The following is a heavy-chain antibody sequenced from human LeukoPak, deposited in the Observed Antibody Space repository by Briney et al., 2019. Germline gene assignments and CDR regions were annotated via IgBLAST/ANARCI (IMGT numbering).Heavy chain of an antibody. CDR2: ISAYNGNT. J-gene: IGHJ4*02. Sequence: ASVKVSCKASGYSFTSYGISWVRQAPGQGLEWMGWISAYNGNTNYAQKLQGRVTMPTDTSTSTAYMELRGLRSDDTAVYYCARDRGELHLDYWGQGTLVTVSS. D-gene: IGHD1-26*01. CDR1: GYSFTSYG. CDR3: ARDRGELHLDY. V-gene: IGHV1-18*01.